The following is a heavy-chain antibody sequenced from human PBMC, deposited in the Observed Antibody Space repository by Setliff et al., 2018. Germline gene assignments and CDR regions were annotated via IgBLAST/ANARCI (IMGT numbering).Heavy chain of an antibody. CDR1: GYTFTGYY. Sequence: EASVKVSCKASGYTFTGYYMHWVRQAPGQGLEWMGWINPNSGGTNYAQKFQGWVTMTRDTSISTAYMELSRLRSDDTAVYYCARGAGGIWQWGYYFDYWGKGTLVTAPQ. D-gene: IGHD6-19*01. CDR3: ARGAGGIWQWGYYFDY. V-gene: IGHV1-2*04. CDR2: INPNSGGT. J-gene: IGHJ4*02.